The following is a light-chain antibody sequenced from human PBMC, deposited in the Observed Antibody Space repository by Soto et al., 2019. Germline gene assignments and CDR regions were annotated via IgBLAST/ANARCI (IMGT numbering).Light chain of an antibody. CDR1: SSNIGSNT. Sequence: QSVLTQPPSASGTPGQRVTISCSGSSSNIGSNTVSWYQQLPGTAPKLLIYTFDQRPSGVPDRFSGSKSGTSASLAISGLQSEDEADYYCAAWDDNLNGVVFGGGTQLTVL. J-gene: IGLJ2*01. V-gene: IGLV1-44*01. CDR2: TFD. CDR3: AAWDDNLNGVV.